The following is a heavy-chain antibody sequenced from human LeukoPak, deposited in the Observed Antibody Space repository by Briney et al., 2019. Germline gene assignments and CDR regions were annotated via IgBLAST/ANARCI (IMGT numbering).Heavy chain of an antibody. V-gene: IGHV4-39*07. J-gene: IGHJ5*02. CDR3: ARAVHGVTWFDP. CDR2: IYYSGST. CDR1: GGSISSSSYY. Sequence: SETLSLTCTVSGGSISSSSYYWRWIRQPPGKGLEWIGSIYYSGSTYYNPSLKSRVTISVDTSKNQFSLKLSSVTAADTAVYYCARAVHGVTWFDPWGQGTLVTVSS. D-gene: IGHD5-18*01.